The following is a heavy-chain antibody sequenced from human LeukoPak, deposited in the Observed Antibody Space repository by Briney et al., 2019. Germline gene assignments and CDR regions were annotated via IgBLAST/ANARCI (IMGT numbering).Heavy chain of an antibody. CDR3: AKVDRGDYSSSPVPYYNYYMNV. CDR1: GFTFSYYS. D-gene: IGHD6-13*01. J-gene: IGHJ6*03. CDR2: ISSSSSLI. V-gene: IGHV3-21*01. Sequence: TGGSLRLSCGASGFTFSYYSMNWVRQAPGRGLEWVSCISSSSSLIFYSDSVRGRFTISRDNAKNLLYLHMNSLRVEDTAVYYCAKVDRGDYSSSPVPYYNYYMNVWGKGTTVTVSS.